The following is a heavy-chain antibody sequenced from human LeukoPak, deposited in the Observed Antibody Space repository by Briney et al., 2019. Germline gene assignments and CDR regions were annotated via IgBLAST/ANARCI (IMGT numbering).Heavy chain of an antibody. CDR3: ARGRGRGYYQDY. D-gene: IGHD1-26*01. J-gene: IGHJ4*02. CDR1: GYSISSGFY. CDR2: IYHSGST. Sequence: SETLSLTCTVSGYSISSGFYWGWIRQPPGKGLEWIGSIYHSGSTYYNPSLKSRVTISVDRSKNQFSLKLTSVSAADTALYYCARGRGRGYYQDYWGQGTLVTVSS. V-gene: IGHV4-38-2*02.